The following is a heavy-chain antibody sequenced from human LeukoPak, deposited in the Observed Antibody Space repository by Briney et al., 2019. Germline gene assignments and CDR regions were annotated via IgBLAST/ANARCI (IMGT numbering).Heavy chain of an antibody. J-gene: IGHJ4*02. D-gene: IGHD6-13*01. CDR1: GGSISSYY. Sequence: SETLSLTXTVSGGSISSYYWSWIRQPPGKGLEWIGYIYYSGSTNYNPSLKSRVTISVDTSKNQLSLKLSSVTAADTAVYYCARAEQQLGYYFDYWGQGTLVTVSS. V-gene: IGHV4-59*01. CDR2: IYYSGST. CDR3: ARAEQQLGYYFDY.